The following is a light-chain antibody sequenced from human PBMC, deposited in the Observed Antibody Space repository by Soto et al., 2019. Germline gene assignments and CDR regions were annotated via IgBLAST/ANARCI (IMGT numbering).Light chain of an antibody. V-gene: IGLV2-8*01. Sequence: QSALTQPPSASGSPGQSVTISCTGTSSDVGGYNYVSWYQQHPGKAPKLMIYEVSERPLGVPDRFSGSKSGNTASLTVSGLQAECEAAYYCPSYSGSNNYVFGTGTKVTVL. J-gene: IGLJ1*01. CDR3: PSYSGSNNYV. CDR1: SSDVGGYNY. CDR2: EVS.